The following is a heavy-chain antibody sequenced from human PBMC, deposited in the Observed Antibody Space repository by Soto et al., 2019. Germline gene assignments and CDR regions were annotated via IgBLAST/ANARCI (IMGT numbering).Heavy chain of an antibody. CDR3: ARDGYYGSRVSDFDY. CDR1: GFTFVSYS. CDR2: ISSSGSTI. J-gene: IGHJ4*02. Sequence: GGSLRLSCAASGFTFVSYSMNWVRQAPGKGLEWVSYISSSGSTIYYADSVKGRFTISRDNAKNSLYLQMNSLRAEDTAVYYCARDGYYGSRVSDFDYWGQGTLVTVSS. V-gene: IGHV3-48*04. D-gene: IGHD3-10*01.